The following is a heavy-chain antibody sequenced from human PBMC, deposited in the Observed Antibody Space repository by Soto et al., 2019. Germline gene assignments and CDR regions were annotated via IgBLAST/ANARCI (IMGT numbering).Heavy chain of an antibody. J-gene: IGHJ4*02. CDR1: GASFSGNY. CDR2: INFSGRV. Sequence: QVQIQQWGAGLLKPSETLSLTCTVSGASFSGNYWSWIRQTPGKGLEWIGHINFSGRVTYNPSRESLDTISVDASENHFPLKLTSVTAADPGVYYCASSYGSGSGVFDYWGQGSSVTVSS. CDR3: ASSYGSGSGVFDY. D-gene: IGHD3-10*01. V-gene: IGHV4-34*01.